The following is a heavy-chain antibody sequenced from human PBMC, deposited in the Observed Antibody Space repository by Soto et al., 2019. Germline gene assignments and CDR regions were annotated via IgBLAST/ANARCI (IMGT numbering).Heavy chain of an antibody. CDR2: IIPILGIA. Sequence: ASVKVSCKASGGTFSSYTISWVRQAPGQGLEWMGRIIPILGIANYAQKFQGRVTITADKSTSTAYMELSSLRSEDTAVYYCARVPRELTPADYYYMDVWGKGTTVTVSS. D-gene: IGHD1-7*01. V-gene: IGHV1-69*02. J-gene: IGHJ6*03. CDR1: GGTFSSYT. CDR3: ARVPRELTPADYYYMDV.